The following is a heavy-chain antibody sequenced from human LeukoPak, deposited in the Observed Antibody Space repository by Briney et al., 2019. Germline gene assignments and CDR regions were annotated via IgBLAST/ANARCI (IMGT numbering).Heavy chain of an antibody. J-gene: IGHJ4*02. CDR3: ARERGYGSGSYLIELPDY. CDR1: GGSIIGHW. D-gene: IGHD3-10*01. CDR2: VFYSGSN. V-gene: IGHV4-59*11. Sequence: SETLSLTCSVSGGSIIGHWWSWIRQPPGKGLEWIGDVFYSGSNNYNPSLKSRLTISLDTSKNQFSLNLRSVTATDTAVYYCARERGYGSGSYLIELPDYWGQGTLVTVSS.